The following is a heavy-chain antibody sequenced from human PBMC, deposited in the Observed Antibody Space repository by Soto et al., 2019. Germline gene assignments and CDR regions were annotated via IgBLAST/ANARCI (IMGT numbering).Heavy chain of an antibody. Sequence: SETLSLTCTVSGGSISSGGYYWSWIRQHPGKGLEWIGYIFHSGSTYYNPSLRSRVATSFDTSKNQFALNLTSVTAADTAVYYCARGGHEDNWFDPWGQGTLVTVS. V-gene: IGHV4-31*03. D-gene: IGHD3-16*01. CDR2: IFHSGST. CDR1: GGSISSGGYY. J-gene: IGHJ5*01. CDR3: ARGGHEDNWFDP.